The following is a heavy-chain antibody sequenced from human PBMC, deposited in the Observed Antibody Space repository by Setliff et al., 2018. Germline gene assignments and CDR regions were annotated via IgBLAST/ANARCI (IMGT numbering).Heavy chain of an antibody. CDR3: AKHPTALTTAGGDY. V-gene: IGHV4-4*02. D-gene: IGHD4-17*01. Sequence: SETLSLTCAVSGGSISDNNWWSWVRQPPGKGLEWIGEIYHSGSANYNPSLKSRVTTSVDKSKNQFSLKIYSMTAADTAVYYCAKHPTALTTAGGDYWGQGTLVTVSS. CDR1: GGSISDNNW. J-gene: IGHJ4*02. CDR2: IYHSGSA.